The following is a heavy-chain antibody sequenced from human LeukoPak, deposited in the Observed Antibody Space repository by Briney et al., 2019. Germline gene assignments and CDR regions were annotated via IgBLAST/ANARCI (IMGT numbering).Heavy chain of an antibody. Sequence: SETLSLTCTVSGGSISRSSYYWGWIRQPPGKGLEWIGSIYYSGITYYNPSLKSRVAMSVDTSKNQFTLKLTSVTAADTAVYYCARLLYDFWSGYYPYYYYGMDVWGQGTTVTVSS. CDR3: ARLLYDFWSGYYPYYYYGMDV. J-gene: IGHJ6*02. V-gene: IGHV4-39*01. D-gene: IGHD3-3*01. CDR1: GGSISRSSYY. CDR2: IYYSGIT.